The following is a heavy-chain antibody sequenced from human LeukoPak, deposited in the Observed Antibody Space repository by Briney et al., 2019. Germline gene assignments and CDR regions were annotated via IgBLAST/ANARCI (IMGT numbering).Heavy chain of an antibody. CDR2: IWYDGINK. D-gene: IGHD4-11*01. J-gene: IGHJ4*02. CDR3: AKSAVRPPTSIDY. V-gene: IGHV3-33*06. CDR1: GFTFRSYG. Sequence: PGGSVIHSCAASGFTFRSYGMHWVRQAPGKGLEWVAVIWYDGINKYYADSVKGRFTISRDNSKNTLYLQMNSLRAEDTAVYYCAKSAVRPPTSIDYWGQGTLVTPSP.